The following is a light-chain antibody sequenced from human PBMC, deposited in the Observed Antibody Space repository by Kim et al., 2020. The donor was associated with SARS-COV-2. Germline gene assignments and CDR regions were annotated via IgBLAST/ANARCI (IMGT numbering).Light chain of an antibody. V-gene: IGKV3-20*01. CDR2: GAS. J-gene: IGKJ1*01. CDR3: QQYGSYSWK. CDR1: QSISSSY. Sequence: EVVLTQSPGTLSLSPGERATLSCRASQSISSSYVAWYQHKPGLAPRLLIYGASTRATGIPDRFSGTGSGKDFTLSISSLEPEDSAVYYCQQYGSYSWKLDQGIKVDIK.